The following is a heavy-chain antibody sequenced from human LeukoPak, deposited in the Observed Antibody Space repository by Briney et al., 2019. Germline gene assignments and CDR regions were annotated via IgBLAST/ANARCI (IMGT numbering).Heavy chain of an antibody. D-gene: IGHD4-17*01. J-gene: IGHJ4*02. V-gene: IGHV3-21*01. CDR3: ARELSEGTVNDY. CDR2: ISSGSSYI. Sequence: GGSLRLSCAASGFTFSSYSMVWVRQAPGKGLEWVSSISSGSSYIYYADSVKVRFTISRDNAKNSLFLQMYSLRAGDTAVYYCARELSEGTVNDYWGQGTLVTVSS. CDR1: GFTFSSYS.